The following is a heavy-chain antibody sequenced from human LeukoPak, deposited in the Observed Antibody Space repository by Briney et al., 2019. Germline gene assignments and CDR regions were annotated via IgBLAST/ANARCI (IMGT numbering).Heavy chain of an antibody. CDR1: GFTLSSYA. CDR2: ISGSANTT. V-gene: IGHV3-23*01. Sequence: GGSLRLSCAASGFTLSSYAMSWVRQAPGKGLERVSAISGSANTTYYADSVKGRFTISRDNSQNTLYLQMNSLRAEDTAVYYCAKGASVTTGVDYWGQGTLVTVSS. J-gene: IGHJ4*02. CDR3: AKGASVTTGVDY. D-gene: IGHD4-17*01.